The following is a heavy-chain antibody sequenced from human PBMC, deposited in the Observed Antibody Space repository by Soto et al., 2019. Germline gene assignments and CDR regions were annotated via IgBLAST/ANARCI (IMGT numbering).Heavy chain of an antibody. D-gene: IGHD6-19*01. J-gene: IGHJ6*02. CDR3: ARVWYTIGWWDGYGIDV. CDR1: GGSISSYD. V-gene: IGHV4-59*01. CDR2: IDDSGSR. Sequence: SETLSHTCTVSGGSISSYDWSWIRQPAGKGLEWIGYIDDSGSRKYNPALKSRVTITVGTSKNQFSLKLSALTAADTAADYYARVWYTIGWWDGYGIDVWGQGTLVTVSS.